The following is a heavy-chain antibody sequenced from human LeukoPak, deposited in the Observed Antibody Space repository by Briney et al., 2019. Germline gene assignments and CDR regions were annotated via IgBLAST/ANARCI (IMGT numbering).Heavy chain of an antibody. CDR2: ISGSGGST. CDR1: GFTFSSYA. V-gene: IGHV3-23*01. CDR3: AKLLLSPPCSGGSCYDYI. Sequence: PGGSLRLSCAASGFTFSSYAMSWVRQAPGKGLEWVSAISGSGGSTYYADSVKGRFTISRDNSKNTLYLQMNSLRAEDTAVYYCAKLLLSPPCSGGSCYDYIWGQGTLVTVSS. J-gene: IGHJ4*02. D-gene: IGHD2-15*01.